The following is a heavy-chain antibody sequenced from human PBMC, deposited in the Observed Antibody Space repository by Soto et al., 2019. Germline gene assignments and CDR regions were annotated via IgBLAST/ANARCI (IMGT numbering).Heavy chain of an antibody. CDR1: GYTFTSYY. J-gene: IGHJ6*03. CDR3: ARDSSKLRYFDWLSDYYYMDV. Sequence: GASVKVSCKASGYTFTSYYMHWVRQAPGQGLEWMGIINPSGGSTSYAQKFQGRVTMTRDTSTSTVYMELSSLRSEDTAVYYCARDSSKLRYFDWLSDYYYMDVWAKGTTVTVSS. V-gene: IGHV1-46*03. CDR2: INPSGGST. D-gene: IGHD3-9*01.